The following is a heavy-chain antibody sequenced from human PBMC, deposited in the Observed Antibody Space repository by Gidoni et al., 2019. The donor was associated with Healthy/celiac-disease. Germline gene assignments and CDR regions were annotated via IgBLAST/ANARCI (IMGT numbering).Heavy chain of an antibody. CDR1: GCTFGSYS. D-gene: IGHD6-13*01. CDR3: ARDITPEVYSSSWYGFDY. V-gene: IGHV3-21*01. J-gene: IGHJ4*02. Sequence: EVQLVASGGGLVKPGGSLRLSCAGPGCTFGSYSMNRFRQAPGKGLEWVSAISSCSSYIYYADSVKGRFTLSRDNAKNSLYLQMNSLRAEDTAVYYCARDITPEVYSSSWYGFDYWGQGTLVTVSS. CDR2: ISSCSSYI.